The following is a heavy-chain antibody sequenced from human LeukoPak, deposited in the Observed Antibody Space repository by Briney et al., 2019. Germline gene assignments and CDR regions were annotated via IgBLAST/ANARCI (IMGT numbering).Heavy chain of an antibody. CDR3: ARYTSVTFDY. V-gene: IGHV6-1*01. J-gene: IGHJ4*02. Sequence: PSQTLSLTCAISGDSVSTNMVAWNWVRRSPSRGLEWLGRPYYRSKWYNDYAVPVKDRVTIEPDTSKNQFSLHLNSVTPEDTAVYYCARYTSVTFDYWGQGTLVTVSS. CDR1: GDSVSTNMVA. D-gene: IGHD5-18*01. CDR2: PYYRSKWYN.